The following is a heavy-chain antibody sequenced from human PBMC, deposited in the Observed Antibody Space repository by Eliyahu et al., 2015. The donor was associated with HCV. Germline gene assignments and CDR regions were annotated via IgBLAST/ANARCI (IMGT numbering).Heavy chain of an antibody. V-gene: IGHV3-21*01. CDR3: AREYSTSSFNWFDP. Sequence: EVQLVESGGGLVKPGGSLXLSCTASXFTFSTYSMNWVRQAPGKGLEWVSSISSSSTYIYYADSVKGRFTISRDNAKNSLYLQMNSLRAEDTAVYYCAREYSTSSFNWFDPWGQGTLVTVSS. CDR2: ISSSSTYI. J-gene: IGHJ5*02. CDR1: XFTFSTYS. D-gene: IGHD6-6*01.